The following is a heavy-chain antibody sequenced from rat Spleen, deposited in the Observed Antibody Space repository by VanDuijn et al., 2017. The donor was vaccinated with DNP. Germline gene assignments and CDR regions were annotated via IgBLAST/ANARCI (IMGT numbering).Heavy chain of an antibody. CDR2: TSFDGTST. CDR3: TRGWEPDY. CDR1: GFTFSNYG. V-gene: IGHV5-29*01. D-gene: IGHD5-1*01. J-gene: IGHJ2*01. Sequence: EVQLVESGGGLVQPGRSLKLSCAASGFTFSNYGMAWVRQAPTKGLEWVATTSFDGTSTYYRDSVKGRFTSSRDNAKSTLYLQMDSLRSEDTDTYYCTRGWEPDYWGQGVMVTVSS.